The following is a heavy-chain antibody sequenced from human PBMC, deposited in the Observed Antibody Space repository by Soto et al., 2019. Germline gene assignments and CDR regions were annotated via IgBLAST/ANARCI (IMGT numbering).Heavy chain of an antibody. V-gene: IGHV4-59*01. J-gene: IGHJ6*02. CDR3: ASVNYGDCYYGMDV. CDR1: GGSINYSY. D-gene: IGHD4-17*01. Sequence: SETLSLTCTVSGGSINYSYWTWIPQPPGKGLEWFGSISYTGLANYNAPLNSRLTISVDTSKNQFSPKLSSVSAAATALYYLASVNYGDCYYGMDVWGQGTTVTVSS. CDR2: ISYTGLA.